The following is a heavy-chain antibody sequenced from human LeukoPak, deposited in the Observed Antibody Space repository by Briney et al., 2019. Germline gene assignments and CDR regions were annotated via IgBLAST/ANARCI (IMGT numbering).Heavy chain of an antibody. J-gene: IGHJ5*02. V-gene: IGHV3-66*01. Sequence: GSLRLSCAASGFTVSSNYMSWVRQAPGKGLEWVSVIYSGGSTYYADSVKSRFTISRDNSKNTLYLQMNSLRAEDTAVYYCARSSSGWYGGKYTSFAPWGQGTLVTVSS. CDR2: IYSGGST. D-gene: IGHD6-19*01. CDR3: ARSSSGWYGGKYTSFAP. CDR1: GFTVSSNY.